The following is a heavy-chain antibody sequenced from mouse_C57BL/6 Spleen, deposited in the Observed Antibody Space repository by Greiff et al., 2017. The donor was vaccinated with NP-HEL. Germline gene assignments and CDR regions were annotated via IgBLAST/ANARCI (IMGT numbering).Heavy chain of an antibody. CDR2: ISYDGSN. CDR3: ARDGDYDWFAY. D-gene: IGHD2-4*01. J-gene: IGHJ3*01. V-gene: IGHV3-6*01. CDR1: GYSITSGYY. Sequence: DVKLQESGPGLVKPSQSLSLTCSVTGYSITSGYYWNWIRQFPGNKLEWMGYISYDGSNNYNPSLKNRISITRDTSKNQFFLKLNSVTTEDTATYYCARDGDYDWFAYWGQGTLVTVSA.